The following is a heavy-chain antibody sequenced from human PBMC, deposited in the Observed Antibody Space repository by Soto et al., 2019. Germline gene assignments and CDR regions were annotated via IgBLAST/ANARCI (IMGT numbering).Heavy chain of an antibody. J-gene: IGHJ3*02. CDR2: IKSKTDGGTI. CDR3: TTGPNLRPLAAFDI. Sequence: EVQLVESGGGLVQPGGSLRLSCAASGFTFTNAWMTWVRQGPGKGLEWVGRIKSKTDGGTIDYAAPVKGRFTISRDDSKNTLYLQMNSLKTEDTAVYYCTTGPNLRPLAAFDIWGQGTVVTVSS. V-gene: IGHV3-15*01. CDR1: GFTFTNAW.